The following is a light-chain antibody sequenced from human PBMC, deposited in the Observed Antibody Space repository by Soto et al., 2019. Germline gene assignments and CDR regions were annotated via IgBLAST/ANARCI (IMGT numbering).Light chain of an antibody. J-gene: IGKJ4*01. CDR1: QSVSSN. Sequence: EIVVTQAPGTLSVSPGERATLSCRASQSVSSNLAWYQQKPGQAPRLLIYGASIRATGIPARFSGSGSGTEFTLTISSLQSEDFAVYYCQQYNNWPWLTFGGGTKVDIK. CDR3: QQYNNWPWLT. V-gene: IGKV3D-15*01. CDR2: GAS.